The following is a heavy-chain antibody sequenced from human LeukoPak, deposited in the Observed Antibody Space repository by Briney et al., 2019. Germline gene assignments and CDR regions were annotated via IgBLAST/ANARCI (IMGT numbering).Heavy chain of an antibody. J-gene: IGHJ5*02. V-gene: IGHV3-23*01. CDR1: GFYFANYA. D-gene: IGHD3-10*01. Sequence: GGSLRLSCAASGFYFANYAMSWVRQAPGKGLEWVSATVGGGSPNTYHADSVKGRFTISRDNAKNTVYLQMNSLRAEDTAIYYCARAVTYFYGSVTYDWFDPWGQGTLVTVSS. CDR2: TVGGGSPNT. CDR3: ARAVTYFYGSVTYDWFDP.